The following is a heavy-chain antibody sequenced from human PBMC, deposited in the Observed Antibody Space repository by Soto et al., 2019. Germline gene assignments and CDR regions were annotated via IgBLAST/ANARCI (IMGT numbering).Heavy chain of an antibody. D-gene: IGHD6-13*01. CDR1: GFTFSNYG. V-gene: IGHV3-23*01. Sequence: EMQLLESGGGLVQPGGSLRLSCAASGFTFSNYGMTWVRQAQGKGLGWVAAIGGDGGGTYYADSVKGRFTVSRDDSKSTMYLQMNSLRAEDTALYYCAKSRLAGANVAFGVWGQGKMVTVSS. CDR2: IGGDGGGT. J-gene: IGHJ3*01. CDR3: AKSRLAGANVAFGV.